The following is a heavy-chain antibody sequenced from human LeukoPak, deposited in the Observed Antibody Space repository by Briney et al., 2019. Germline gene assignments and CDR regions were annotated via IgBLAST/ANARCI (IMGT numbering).Heavy chain of an antibody. V-gene: IGHV4-4*07. CDR1: GGSISSYY. CDR2: NYTSGST. J-gene: IGHJ5*02. Sequence: KPSETLSLACTVSGGSISSYYWSWIRQPAGQGLEWIGRNYTSGSTNYNPSLKSRVTMSVDTSKNQFSLKLSSVTAADTAVYYCSRDLAILVVPAAEQRGWFDPWGQGTLVTVSS. CDR3: SRDLAILVVPAAEQRGWFDP. D-gene: IGHD2-2*01.